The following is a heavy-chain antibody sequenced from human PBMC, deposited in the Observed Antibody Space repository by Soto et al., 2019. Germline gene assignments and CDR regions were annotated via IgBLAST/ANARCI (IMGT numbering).Heavy chain of an antibody. Sequence: QVQLQESGPGLVKPSQTLSLTCTVSGGSISSGNYYWSWIRQPPGKGLEWIGFISYSGSTYYSTSLQSRVTISVDTSKGQFSLNLSFVTAADTAVYYCATMGTPATGLYFFDYWGQGSLVTVCS. D-gene: IGHD2-15*01. V-gene: IGHV4-30-4*01. J-gene: IGHJ4*02. CDR1: GGSISSGNYY. CDR2: ISYSGST. CDR3: ATMGTPATGLYFFDY.